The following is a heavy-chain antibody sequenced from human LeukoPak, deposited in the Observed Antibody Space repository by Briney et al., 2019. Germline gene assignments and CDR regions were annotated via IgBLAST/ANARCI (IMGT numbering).Heavy chain of an antibody. V-gene: IGHV4-59*08. CDR2: IYYSGST. D-gene: IGHD2-2*01. Sequence: SETLSLTCTVSGGSISRFYWSWIRQPPGKGLEWIGYIYYSGSTNYNPSLKSRVTISVDTTKNQFSLKLSSVTAADTAMYYCARHKSTSATFDYWGQGTPVTVSS. CDR3: ARHKSTSATFDY. CDR1: GGSISRFY. J-gene: IGHJ4*02.